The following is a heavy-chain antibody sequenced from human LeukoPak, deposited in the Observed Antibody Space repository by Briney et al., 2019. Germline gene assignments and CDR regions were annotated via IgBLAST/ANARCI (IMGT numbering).Heavy chain of an antibody. D-gene: IGHD2-15*01. CDR1: GYSISSGYY. CDR2: LYHSDVT. V-gene: IGHV4-38-2*02. CDR3: ARVAAKTVDY. J-gene: IGHJ4*02. Sequence: PSETLSLTCTVSGYSISSGYYWGWIRQPPGRGLEWIGSLYHSDVTHYNPSLKSRLTISVDTSKNQFSLKLSSVTAADTAVYYCARVAAKTVDYWGQGTLVTVSS.